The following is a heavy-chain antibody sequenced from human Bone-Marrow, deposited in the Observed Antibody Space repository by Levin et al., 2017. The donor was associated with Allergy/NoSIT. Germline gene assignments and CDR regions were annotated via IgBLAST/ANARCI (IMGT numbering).Heavy chain of an antibody. CDR2: IYYSGST. V-gene: IGHV4-59*08. D-gene: IGHD3-22*01. J-gene: IGHJ4*02. Sequence: NPSETLSLTCTVSGDSISSYYWTWIRQPPGKGLEWIGNIYYSGSTNYNPSLKSRVTISIDTSKNQFSLKLSSVTAADTAVYYCAGLNYYDSSGYSLEYDFWGQGTLVTVSS. CDR3: AGLNYYDSSGYSLEYDF. CDR1: GDSISSYY.